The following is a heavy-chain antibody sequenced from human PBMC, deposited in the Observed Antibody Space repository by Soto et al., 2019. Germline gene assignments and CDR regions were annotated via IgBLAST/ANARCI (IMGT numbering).Heavy chain of an antibody. CDR3: ARLEGLATISYYFDY. CDR1: GGSVSSSNYY. CDR2: SYYSGST. J-gene: IGHJ4*02. Sequence: QLQLQESGPGLVKPSETLSLTCTVSGGSVSSSNYYWGWIRQSPGKGLVWIGSSYYSGSTYYNPSLESRVTISVDKSKNQFSLKVISVTAADTAVYYCARLEGLATISYYFDYWGQGTLVTVSS. D-gene: IGHD3-9*01. V-gene: IGHV4-39*01.